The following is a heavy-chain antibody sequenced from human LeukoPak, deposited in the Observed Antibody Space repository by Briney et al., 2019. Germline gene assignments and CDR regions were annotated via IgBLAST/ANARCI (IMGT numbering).Heavy chain of an antibody. CDR2: INPNSGGT. Sequence: ASVKVSRKASGYTFTGYYMHWVRQAPGQGLEWMGWINPNSGGTNYAQKFQGRVTMTRYTSISTAYMELSRLRSDDTAVYYCARDLSRRKVPAACLYYYMDVWGKGTTVTVSS. CDR1: GYTFTGYY. J-gene: IGHJ6*03. V-gene: IGHV1-2*02. D-gene: IGHD2-2*01. CDR3: ARDLSRRKVPAACLYYYMDV.